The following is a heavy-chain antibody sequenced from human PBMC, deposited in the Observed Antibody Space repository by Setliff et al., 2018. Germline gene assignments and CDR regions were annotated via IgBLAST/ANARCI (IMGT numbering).Heavy chain of an antibody. CDR3: ARGPRHNFWSGYYLVAVNY. CDR2: INPNSGNT. Sequence: GASVKVSCKASGYTFTNYDINWVRQATGQGLEWMGWINPNSGNTGYAQNFQGRVTMTRNTSISTAYMELSSLRFADTAVYYCARGPRHNFWSGYYLVAVNYWGQGTLVTVSS. V-gene: IGHV1-8*02. J-gene: IGHJ4*02. D-gene: IGHD3-3*01. CDR1: GYTFTNYD.